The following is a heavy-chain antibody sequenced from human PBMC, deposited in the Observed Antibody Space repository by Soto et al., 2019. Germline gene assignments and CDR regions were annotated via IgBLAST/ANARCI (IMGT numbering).Heavy chain of an antibody. Sequence: ASVKVSCKASGGTFSSYAISWVRQAPGQGLEWMGGIIPIFGTANYAQKFQGRVTITADKSTSTAYMELSSLRSEDTAVYYCARVDCSGGSCYSWNHYYYYGMDVWGQGTTVTVSS. CDR3: ARVDCSGGSCYSWNHYYYYGMDV. D-gene: IGHD2-15*01. CDR2: IIPIFGTA. CDR1: GGTFSSYA. J-gene: IGHJ6*02. V-gene: IGHV1-69*06.